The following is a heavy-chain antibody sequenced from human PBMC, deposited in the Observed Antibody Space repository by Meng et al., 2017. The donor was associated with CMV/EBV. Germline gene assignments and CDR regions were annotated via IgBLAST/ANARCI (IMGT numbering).Heavy chain of an antibody. Sequence: ASVKVSCKASGYTFTGYYMHWVRQAPGQGLEWMGWINPNSGGTNYAQKFQGRVTMTRDTSISTAYMELSRRRSDDTAVYYCAREERGSRGEDGMDVWGQGTTVTVSS. CDR3: AREERGSRGEDGMDV. J-gene: IGHJ6*02. D-gene: IGHD1-26*01. V-gene: IGHV1-2*02. CDR1: GYTFTGYY. CDR2: INPNSGGT.